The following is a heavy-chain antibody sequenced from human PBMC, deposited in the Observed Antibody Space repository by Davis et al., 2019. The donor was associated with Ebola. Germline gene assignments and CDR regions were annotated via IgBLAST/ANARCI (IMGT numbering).Heavy chain of an antibody. V-gene: IGHV4-59*08. CDR3: ARQDKVYYGSGSYPYYFDY. Sequence: PSETLSLTCAVYGGSFNTFYWSWIRQPPGKGLEWIGYIYYSGSTNYNPSLKSRVTISVDTSKNQFSLKLSSVTAADTAVYYCARQDKVYYGSGSYPYYFDYWGQGTLVTVSS. J-gene: IGHJ4*02. CDR1: GGSFNTFY. D-gene: IGHD3-10*01. CDR2: IYYSGST.